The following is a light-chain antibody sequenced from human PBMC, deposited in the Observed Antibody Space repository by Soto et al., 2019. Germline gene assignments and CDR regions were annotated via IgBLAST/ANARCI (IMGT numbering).Light chain of an antibody. J-gene: IGLJ3*02. Sequence: QSALTQPASVSGSPGQSITISCTGTSSDVGDYNYVSWYQQHPGKAPKLMIYEGSKRPSGVSNRFSGSESGNTASLTISGLQAEDEADYYCCSYASSYTWVFGGGTKLTVL. CDR2: EGS. CDR3: CSYASSYTWV. CDR1: SSDVGDYNY. V-gene: IGLV2-23*01.